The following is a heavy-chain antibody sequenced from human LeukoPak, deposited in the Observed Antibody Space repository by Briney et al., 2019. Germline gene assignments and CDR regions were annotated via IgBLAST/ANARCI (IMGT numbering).Heavy chain of an antibody. CDR1: GGSISSYY. CDR2: IYYSGST. V-gene: IGHV4-59*01. CDR3: ARSEWELLHFDY. D-gene: IGHD1-26*01. J-gene: IGHJ4*02. Sequence: PSETLSLTCTVSGGSISSYYWSWIRQPPGKGLEWIGYIYYSGSTNYNPSLKSRVTISVDTSKNQFSLKLSSVTAADTAVYYCARSEWELLHFDYWGQGTLVTVSS.